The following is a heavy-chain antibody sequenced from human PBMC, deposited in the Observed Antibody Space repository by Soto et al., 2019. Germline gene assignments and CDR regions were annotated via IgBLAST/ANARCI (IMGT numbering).Heavy chain of an antibody. CDR2: ISSSSSTI. Sequence: GGSLRLSCAASGFTFSSYSMNWVRQAPGKGLEWVSYISSSSSTIYYADSVKGRFTISRDNAKNSLYLQMNSLRAEDTAVYYCARDLSWVSSDYGDYWDWFDPWGQGTLVTVSS. D-gene: IGHD4-17*01. CDR3: ARDLSWVSSDYGDYWDWFDP. V-gene: IGHV3-48*01. J-gene: IGHJ5*02. CDR1: GFTFSSYS.